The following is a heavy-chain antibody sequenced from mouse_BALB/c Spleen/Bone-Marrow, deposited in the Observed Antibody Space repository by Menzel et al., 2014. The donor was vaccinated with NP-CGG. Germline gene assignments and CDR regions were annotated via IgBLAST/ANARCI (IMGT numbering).Heavy chain of an antibody. Sequence: VQLQQSGAELVKPGASVKLSCTASGSNIKDTYMHWVKQRPDQGLEWIGRIDPANGNTKSDPKFQGKATITADTSSNTAYLQLSSLTSEDAAVYYCAREATYAMDYWGQGTSVTVSS. CDR2: IDPANGNT. V-gene: IGHV14-3*02. CDR3: AREATYAMDY. CDR1: GSNIKDTY. J-gene: IGHJ4*01. D-gene: IGHD3-2*02.